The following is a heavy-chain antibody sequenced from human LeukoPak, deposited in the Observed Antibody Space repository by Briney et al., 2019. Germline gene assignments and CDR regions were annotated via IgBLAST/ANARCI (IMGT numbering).Heavy chain of an antibody. J-gene: IGHJ6*03. D-gene: IGHD5-24*01. CDR3: AKDKNDYNDSYYMDV. V-gene: IGHV3-30*02. CDR1: GFTFSGYG. CDR2: IRYDGTNK. Sequence: PGGSLTLSCAASGFTFSGYGIHWVRQAPGKGLEWVACIRYDGTNKYYADSVKGRFTISRDNSKNTLYLQMNSLRAEDTAVYYCAKDKNDYNDSYYMDVWGKGTTVTVSS.